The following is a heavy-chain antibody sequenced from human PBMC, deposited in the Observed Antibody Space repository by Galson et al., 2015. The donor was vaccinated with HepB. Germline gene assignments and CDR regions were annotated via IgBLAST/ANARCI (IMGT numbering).Heavy chain of an antibody. J-gene: IGHJ4*02. CDR3: MRAAYSGTCYAPGDF. Sequence: SLRLSCAASGFTFYSYSMNWVRQAPGKGLEWLASISGGSSYIYYRDSMKGRFTISRDNAKNSLYLQMTSLRAEDTAIYYCMRAAYSGTCYAPGDFWGQGTLVTVSS. D-gene: IGHD6-13*01. V-gene: IGHV3-21*01. CDR1: GFTFYSYS. CDR2: ISGGSSYI.